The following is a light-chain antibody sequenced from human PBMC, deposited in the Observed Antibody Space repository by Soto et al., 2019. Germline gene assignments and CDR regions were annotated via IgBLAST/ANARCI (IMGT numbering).Light chain of an antibody. Sequence: IELTPSPVTLSLSPVERATLSCRASQSVSNNYLAWYQQKPGQAPRLLIYGASNRATGIPDRFSGSGSGTDFTLTISRLEPEDFAVYYCQQYGSSGTFGQGTKVDIK. J-gene: IGKJ1*01. V-gene: IGKV3-20*01. CDR3: QQYGSSGT. CDR2: GAS. CDR1: QSVSNNY.